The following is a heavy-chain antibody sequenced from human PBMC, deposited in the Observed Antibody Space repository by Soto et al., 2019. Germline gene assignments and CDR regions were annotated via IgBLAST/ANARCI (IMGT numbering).Heavy chain of an antibody. CDR3: AKDQDYGDYEPFDY. D-gene: IGHD4-17*01. Sequence: QVQLVESGGGVVQPGRSLRLSCAASGFTFSSYGMHWVRQAPGKGLEWVAVISYDGSNKYYADSVKGRFTISRDNSKNTLYLQMNCLRAEDTAVYYCAKDQDYGDYEPFDYWGQGTLVTVSS. CDR2: ISYDGSNK. CDR1: GFTFSSYG. V-gene: IGHV3-30*18. J-gene: IGHJ4*02.